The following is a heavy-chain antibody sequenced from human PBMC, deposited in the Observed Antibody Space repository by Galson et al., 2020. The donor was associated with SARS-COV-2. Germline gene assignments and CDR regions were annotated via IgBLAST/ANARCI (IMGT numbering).Heavy chain of an antibody. CDR1: GYTLTELS. J-gene: IGHJ5*02. D-gene: IGHD6-19*01. Sequence: ASVKVSCKVSGYTLTELSMHWVRQAPGKGLEWMGGFDPEDGETIYAQEFQGRVTMTEDTSTDTAYMELSSLRSEDTAVYYCATGPAVAVTGWFDPWGQGTLVTVSS. CDR2: FDPEDGET. CDR3: ATGPAVAVTGWFDP. V-gene: IGHV1-24*01.